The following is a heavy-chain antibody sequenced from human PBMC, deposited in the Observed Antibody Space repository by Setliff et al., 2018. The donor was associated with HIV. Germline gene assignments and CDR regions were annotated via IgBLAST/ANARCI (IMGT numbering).Heavy chain of an antibody. CDR1: GGSISSYY. J-gene: IGHJ4*02. CDR2: IYNSGIT. Sequence: PSETLSLTCTVSGGSISSYYWSWIRQPPGKGLEWIGYIYNSGITSYNPSLKSRVTISEDTSKNQFSLKLISVTAADTAVYYCARQVAARKVDYWGQGLLVTV. V-gene: IGHV4-59*08. D-gene: IGHD6-13*01. CDR3: ARQVAARKVDY.